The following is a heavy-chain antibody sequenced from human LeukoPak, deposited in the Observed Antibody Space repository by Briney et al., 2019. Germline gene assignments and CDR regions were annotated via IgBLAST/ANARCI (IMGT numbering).Heavy chain of an antibody. V-gene: IGHV3-23*01. Sequence: PGGSLRLSCSAPGFTFSTYGMTWVRQAPGKGLEWVSCIEASGGSTYYADSVKGRFTISRDNSKNTLYLQTNSLRAEDTALYYCARYCRTTSCYSHYYGMDVWGQGTTVTVSS. CDR3: ARYCRTTSCYSHYYGMDV. CDR1: GFTFSTYG. J-gene: IGHJ6*02. CDR2: IEASGGST. D-gene: IGHD2-2*02.